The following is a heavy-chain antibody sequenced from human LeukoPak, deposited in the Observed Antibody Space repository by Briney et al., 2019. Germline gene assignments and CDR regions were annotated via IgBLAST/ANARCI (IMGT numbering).Heavy chain of an antibody. Sequence: GGSLRLSCAASGFTFDEYLLHWVRQAPGKGLEWVSLISWDGDTTYYADSVKGRFTISRDNSKNSLYLQMNSLRTEDTAFYCAKARGLIGGAFDIWGQGTMVTVSS. CDR2: ISWDGDTT. V-gene: IGHV3-43*01. CDR3: AKARGLIGGAFDI. J-gene: IGHJ3*02. CDR1: GFTFDEYL. D-gene: IGHD3-22*01.